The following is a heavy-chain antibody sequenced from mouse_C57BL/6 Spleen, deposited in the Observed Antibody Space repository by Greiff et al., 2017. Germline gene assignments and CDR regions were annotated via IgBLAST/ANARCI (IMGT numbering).Heavy chain of an antibody. V-gene: IGHV1-50*01. Sequence: VQLQQPGAELVKPGASVKLSCKASGYTFTSYWMQWVKQRPGQGLEWIGEIDPSDSYTNSNQKFKGKATLTVDTSSSTAYMQLSSLTSEDSAVYYCASITTVSSTLYAMDYWGQGTSVTVSS. CDR2: IDPSDSYT. J-gene: IGHJ4*01. CDR1: GYTFTSYW. CDR3: ASITTVSSTLYAMDY. D-gene: IGHD1-1*01.